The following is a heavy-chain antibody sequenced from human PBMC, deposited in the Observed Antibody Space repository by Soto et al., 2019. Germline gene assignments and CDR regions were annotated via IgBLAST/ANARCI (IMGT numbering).Heavy chain of an antibody. Sequence: SETLSLTCTVSGGSISSSSYYWGWIRQPPGKGLEWIGSIYYSGSTYYNPSLKSRVTISVDTSKNQFSLKLSSVTAADTAVYYCARQWRGYGPFRDWFDPWGQGTLVTVSS. V-gene: IGHV4-39*01. CDR2: IYYSGST. CDR3: ARQWRGYGPFRDWFDP. J-gene: IGHJ5*02. CDR1: GGSISSSSYY. D-gene: IGHD5-12*01.